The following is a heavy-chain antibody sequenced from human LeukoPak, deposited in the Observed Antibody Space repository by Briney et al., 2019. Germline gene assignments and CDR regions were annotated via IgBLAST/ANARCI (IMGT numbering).Heavy chain of an antibody. D-gene: IGHD3-10*01. CDR3: ANLPLVRGVILAVVY. CDR2: ITGSSTSI. J-gene: IGHJ4*02. CDR1: GFSFSSHD. V-gene: IGHV3-21*01. Sequence: GGSLRLSCATSGFSFSSHDMNWVRQAPGKGLEWVSSITGSSTSIEYADSVKGRFTISRDNSKNTLYLQMNSLRAEDTAVYYCANLPLVRGVILAVVYWGQGTLVTVSS.